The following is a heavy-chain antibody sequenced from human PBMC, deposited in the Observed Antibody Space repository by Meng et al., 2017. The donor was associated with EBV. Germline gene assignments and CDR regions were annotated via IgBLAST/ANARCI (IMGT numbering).Heavy chain of an antibody. J-gene: IGHJ4*02. Sequence: HLVKSGVEGTKAGASGRVSCDASSYTFSGYYMHWVRQAPGQGIEWMGRINPNSGGTNYAEKFQGTVTMTSDTSISTADMGLSRLRSDDTAVYYCARVGIAVAGTGDYWGQGTLVTVSS. V-gene: IGHV1-2*06. D-gene: IGHD6-19*01. CDR2: INPNSGGT. CDR1: SYTFSGYY. CDR3: ARVGIAVAGTGDY.